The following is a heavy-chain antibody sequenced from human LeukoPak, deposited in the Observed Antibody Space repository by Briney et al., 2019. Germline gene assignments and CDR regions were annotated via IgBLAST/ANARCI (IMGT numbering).Heavy chain of an antibody. CDR2: IRYDGSNK. CDR1: GFTFSSYG. Sequence: GGSLRLSCAASGFTFSSYGMHWVRQAPGKGLEWVAFIRYDGSNKYYADSVKGRFTISRDNSKNTLYLQMNSLRAEDTAVYYCARLGHCSGGSCYSTLMDDYWGQGTLVTVSS. J-gene: IGHJ4*02. V-gene: IGHV3-30*02. CDR3: ARLGHCSGGSCYSTLMDDY. D-gene: IGHD2-15*01.